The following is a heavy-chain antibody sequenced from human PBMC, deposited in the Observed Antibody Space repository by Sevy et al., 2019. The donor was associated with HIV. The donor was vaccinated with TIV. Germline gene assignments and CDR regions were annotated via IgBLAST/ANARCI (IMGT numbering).Heavy chain of an antibody. J-gene: IGHJ5*02. CDR3: AREGSSATKNNWFDP. V-gene: IGHV1-46*03. Sequence: ASVKVSCKASGYTFPSYYMHWVRQAPGQGLEWMGIINPSGGSTSYAQKFQGRVTMTRDTSTSTVYMELSSLRSEDTAVYYCAREGSSATKNNWFDPWGQGTLVTVSS. D-gene: IGHD6-6*01. CDR1: GYTFPSYY. CDR2: INPSGGST.